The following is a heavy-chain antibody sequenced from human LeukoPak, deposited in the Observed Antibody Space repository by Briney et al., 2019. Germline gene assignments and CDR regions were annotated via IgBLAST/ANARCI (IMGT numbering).Heavy chain of an antibody. CDR2: IRSEGGGGTA. J-gene: IGHJ6*03. CDR1: AFTFSNYA. Sequence: PGGSLRLSCAASAFTFSNYAMSWVRQAPGKGLEWIGLIRSEGGGGTADYAAPVKGRFTISRDDSRNTVYLQMNSLQTEDTAVYYCTWIHRAFGIAVNDYYYYMAVWGKGTTVTVSS. D-gene: IGHD3-3*01. CDR3: TWIHRAFGIAVNDYYYYMAV. V-gene: IGHV3-15*01.